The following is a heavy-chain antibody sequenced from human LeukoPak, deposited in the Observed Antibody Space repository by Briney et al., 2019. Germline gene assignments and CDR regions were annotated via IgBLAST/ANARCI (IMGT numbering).Heavy chain of an antibody. J-gene: IGHJ4*02. D-gene: IGHD3-22*01. Sequence: TGGSLRLSCAASGFTFSSYAMSWVRQAPGKGLEWVSAISGSGGSTYYADSVKGRFTISRDNAKNSLYLQMNSLRAEDTAVYYCARIVVTTKFYFDYWGQGTLVTVSS. CDR2: ISGSGGST. CDR3: ARIVVTTKFYFDY. V-gene: IGHV3-23*01. CDR1: GFTFSSYA.